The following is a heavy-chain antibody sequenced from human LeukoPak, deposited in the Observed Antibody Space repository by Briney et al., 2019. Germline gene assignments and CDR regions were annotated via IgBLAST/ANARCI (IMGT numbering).Heavy chain of an antibody. D-gene: IGHD4-23*01. V-gene: IGHV3-48*03. CDR1: GFIFSSYE. Sequence: PGGSLRLSCAASGFIFSSYEKQWVRRAPARGLVGVSYISSSGSTIYYADSVKGRFTISRDNGKNSLYLQMNSLRAEDTAVYYCARDYGGSSPFDYWGQGTLVTVSS. CDR3: ARDYGGSSPFDY. CDR2: ISSSGSTI. J-gene: IGHJ4*02.